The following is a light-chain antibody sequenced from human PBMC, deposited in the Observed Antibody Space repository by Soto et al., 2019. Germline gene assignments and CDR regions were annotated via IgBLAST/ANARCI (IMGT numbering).Light chain of an antibody. Sequence: DVQMTQSPSTLSASVGDRVTITCRASQRINTWLAWYQQKPGKPPRLLIYDASNLETGVPSRFTGSGSGTEFTLTIISLQPDDFATYYCQQFNTFSYTFGQGTKLEIK. CDR3: QQFNTFSYT. V-gene: IGKV1-5*01. CDR1: QRINTW. J-gene: IGKJ2*01. CDR2: DAS.